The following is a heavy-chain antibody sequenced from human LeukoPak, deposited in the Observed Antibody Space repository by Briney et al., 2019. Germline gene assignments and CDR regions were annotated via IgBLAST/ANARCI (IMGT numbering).Heavy chain of an antibody. CDR1: GFTFSSYG. Sequence: GRSLRLSCAASGFTFSSYGMHWVRQAPGKGLEWVAVISYDGSNKYYADSVKGRFTISRDNSKNTLYLQMNSLRAEDTAVYYCAKEGELSSHFDYWGQGTLVTVSS. J-gene: IGHJ4*02. CDR3: AKEGELSSHFDY. CDR2: ISYDGSNK. D-gene: IGHD3-16*02. V-gene: IGHV3-30*18.